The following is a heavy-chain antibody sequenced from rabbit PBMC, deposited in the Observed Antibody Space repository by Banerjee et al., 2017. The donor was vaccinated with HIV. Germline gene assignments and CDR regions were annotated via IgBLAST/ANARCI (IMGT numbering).Heavy chain of an antibody. D-gene: IGHD3-3*01. CDR3: ARSLVNNYYYGMDL. V-gene: IGHV1S45*01. Sequence: QEQLVESGGDLVKPGASLTLTCKASGLDFSSSYWICWVRQAPGKGLEWIGCINTGSGSAYYASWVISRFTISKTSSTTVTLQMTSLTAADTATYFCARSLVNNYYYGMDLWGPGTLVTVS. J-gene: IGHJ6*01. CDR2: INTGSGSA. CDR1: GLDFSSSYW.